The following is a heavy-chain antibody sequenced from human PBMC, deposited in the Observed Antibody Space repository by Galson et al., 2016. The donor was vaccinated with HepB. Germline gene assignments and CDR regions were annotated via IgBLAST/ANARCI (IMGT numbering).Heavy chain of an antibody. CDR1: GFTLSSNT. CDR3: ARDLGLGVVSTATYFYGLSV. V-gene: IGHV3-30*04. J-gene: IGHJ6*02. CDR2: ISYDGKNT. Sequence: SLRLSCAAPGFTLSSNTLHWVRQVPGKGLEWVAFISYDGKNTEYADSVKGRFTISRDNSRNIVYLQMSSLSVEDTALYSCARDLGLGVVSTATYFYGLSVWGRGTTVTVSS. D-gene: IGHD3/OR15-3a*01.